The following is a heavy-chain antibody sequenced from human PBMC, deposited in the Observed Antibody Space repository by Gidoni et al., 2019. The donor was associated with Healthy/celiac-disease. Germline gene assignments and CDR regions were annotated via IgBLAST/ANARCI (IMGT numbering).Heavy chain of an antibody. D-gene: IGHD3-3*01. CDR3: ARDVSITIFGVVTYAFDI. V-gene: IGHV1-69*01. CDR2: IIPIFGTA. CDR1: GGTFSSYA. J-gene: IGHJ3*02. Sequence: QVQLVQSGAEVKKPGASAKVSCKASGGTFSSYAISWVRQAPGQGLEWMGGIIPIFGTANYAQKFRGRVTITADESTSTAYMELSSLRSEDTAVYYCARDVSITIFGVVTYAFDIWGQGTMVTVSS.